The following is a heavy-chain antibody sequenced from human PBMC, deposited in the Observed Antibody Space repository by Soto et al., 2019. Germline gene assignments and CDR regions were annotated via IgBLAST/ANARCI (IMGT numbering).Heavy chain of an antibody. D-gene: IGHD3-10*01. J-gene: IGHJ5*02. Sequence: QVHLQESGPGLVKPSETLSLTCNVSGVSLTGYHWNWIRQPPGKTLEWIGFVYYSGSVSYNPSLQVRASISVDRSKNQFSLRLTSVTAADTAVYYCARRLNLGSFDHWGQGPLVTVSS. CDR3: ARRLNLGSFDH. V-gene: IGHV4-59*01. CDR2: VYYSGSV. CDR1: GVSLTGYH.